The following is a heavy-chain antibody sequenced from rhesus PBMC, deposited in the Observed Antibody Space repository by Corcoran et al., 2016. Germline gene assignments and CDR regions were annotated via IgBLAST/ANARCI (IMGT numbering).Heavy chain of an antibody. Sequence: QVQLQESGPGLVKPSETLSLTCAVSGVSLSAYWWSWVCHPPRKGLVWIGRINSSGSTDYNPSLKSRVTISRDTSKNQFSLKLSSVTAADTAVYYCARDRDTAGTATHFDYWGQGVLVTVSS. CDR3: ARDRDTAGTATHFDY. CDR2: INSSGST. D-gene: IGHD5-24*01. V-gene: IGHV4-160*01. CDR1: GVSLSAYW. J-gene: IGHJ4*01.